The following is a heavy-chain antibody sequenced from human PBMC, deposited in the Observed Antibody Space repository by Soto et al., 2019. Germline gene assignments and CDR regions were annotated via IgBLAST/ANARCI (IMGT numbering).Heavy chain of an antibody. CDR1: GGSISSGGYY. Sequence: SETLSLTGTVSGGSISSGGYYWSWIRQHPGKGLEWIGYIYYSGSTYYNPSLKSRVTISVDTSKNQFSLKLSPVTAADTAVYYCARVLDSVAPDYWGQGTLVTVSS. CDR3: ARVLDSVAPDY. D-gene: IGHD3-9*01. J-gene: IGHJ4*02. CDR2: IYYSGST. V-gene: IGHV4-31*03.